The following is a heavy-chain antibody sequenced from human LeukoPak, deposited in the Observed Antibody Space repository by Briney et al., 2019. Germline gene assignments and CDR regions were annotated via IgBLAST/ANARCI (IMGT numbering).Heavy chain of an antibody. Sequence: SETLSLTCTVSGGSISSYYWSWIRQPPGKGLEWIGYIYYSGSTNYNPSLKSRVTVSVDTSENQLSLKLSSVTAADTAVYYCARAHSSSWYMDYWGQGTLVTVSS. CDR1: GGSISSYY. D-gene: IGHD6-13*01. J-gene: IGHJ4*02. CDR3: ARAHSSSWYMDY. CDR2: IYYSGST. V-gene: IGHV4-59*01.